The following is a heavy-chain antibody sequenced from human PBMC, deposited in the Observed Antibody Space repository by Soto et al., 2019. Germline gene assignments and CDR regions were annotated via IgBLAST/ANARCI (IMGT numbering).Heavy chain of an antibody. CDR3: ARHGMDV. Sequence: EVQLVESGGGLVQPGGSLRLSCVASGFTFRSSWMHWVRQAPGKGLVWVSHINNDESSKSYADSVKGRFTISRDNAKNTLYLQMNSLRAEDTAVYYCARHGMDVWGQGTTVTVSS. J-gene: IGHJ6*02. V-gene: IGHV3-74*01. CDR2: INNDESSK. CDR1: GFTFRSSW.